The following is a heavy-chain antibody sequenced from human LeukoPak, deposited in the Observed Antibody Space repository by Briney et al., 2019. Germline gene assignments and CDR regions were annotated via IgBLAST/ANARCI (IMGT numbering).Heavy chain of an antibody. D-gene: IGHD1-14*01. J-gene: IGHJ4*02. CDR2: LYSDGNT. CDR1: GFTFITND. Sequence: GGSLRLSCAASGFTFITNDMTWVRQAPGKGLEWVSVLYSDGNTKYPDSVQGRFTISRDNSNNTLYLEMNSLSPDDTAVYYCARGVEPLAANTLAYWGQGTLVTVSS. CDR3: ARGVEPLAANTLAY. V-gene: IGHV3-53*01.